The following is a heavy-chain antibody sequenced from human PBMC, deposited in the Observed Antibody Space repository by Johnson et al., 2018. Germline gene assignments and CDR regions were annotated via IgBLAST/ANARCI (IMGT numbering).Heavy chain of an antibody. CDR3: AKGVKVVHYNMDV. CDR2: ISGSGSST. J-gene: IGHJ6*02. CDR1: GFSFNTYS. V-gene: IGHV3-23*04. Sequence: VQLVQSGGGLVKRGGSLRLSCAASGFSFNTYSMNWVRQAPGQRLEWVSTISGSGSSTYYADSVKGRFTISRDNSKNTVYLQMNSLGAEDTAVYYCAKGVKVVHYNMDVWGQGTTVTVSS. D-gene: IGHD2-15*01.